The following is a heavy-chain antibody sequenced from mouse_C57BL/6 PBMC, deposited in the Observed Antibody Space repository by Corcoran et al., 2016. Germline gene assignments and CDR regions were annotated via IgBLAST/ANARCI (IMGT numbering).Heavy chain of an antibody. CDR2: INPNNGGT. Sequence: EVQLQQSGPELVKPGASVKISCKASGYTFTDYYMNWVKQSHGKSLEWIGDINPNNGGTSYNQKFKGKATLTVDKSSSTAYMELRSLTSEDSAVYYCASRSNHGIAYGGKGTLVTVSA. D-gene: IGHD2-5*01. CDR1: GYTFTDYY. J-gene: IGHJ3*01. V-gene: IGHV1-26*01. CDR3: ASRSNHGIAY.